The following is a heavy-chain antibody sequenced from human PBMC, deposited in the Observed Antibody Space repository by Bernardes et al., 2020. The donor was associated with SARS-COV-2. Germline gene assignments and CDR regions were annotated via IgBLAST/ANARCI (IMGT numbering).Heavy chain of an antibody. D-gene: IGHD3-10*01. CDR1: GYSFTSYW. Sequence: GESLKISCEGSGYSFTSYWITWVRQMPGKGLEWMGRVDPSDSQTTYGPSFQGHVSISADKSTATAYLQWSSLKASDTAMYYCARLNYGSGSPYYFDYWGQGTLVTVSS. V-gene: IGHV5-10-1*01. CDR3: ARLNYGSGSPYYFDY. CDR2: VDPSDSQT. J-gene: IGHJ4*02.